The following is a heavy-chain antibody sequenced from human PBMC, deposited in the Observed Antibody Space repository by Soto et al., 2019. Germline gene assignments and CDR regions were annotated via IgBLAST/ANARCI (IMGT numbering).Heavy chain of an antibody. CDR3: ARDLASGEGSTVT. Sequence: QVQLQESGPGLVKPSQTLSLTCTVSGGSISSGGYYWSWIRQHPGKGLEWIGYIYYSGSTYYNPSLRSRVTISVDTSKNQFSLKLSSVSAADTAVYYCARDLASGEGSTVTWGQGTLVTVSS. J-gene: IGHJ5*02. CDR2: IYYSGST. D-gene: IGHD4-17*01. V-gene: IGHV4-31*03. CDR1: GGSISSGGYY.